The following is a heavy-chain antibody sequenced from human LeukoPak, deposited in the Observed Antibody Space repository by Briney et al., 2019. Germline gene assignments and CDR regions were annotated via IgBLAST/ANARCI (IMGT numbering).Heavy chain of an antibody. CDR3: AKGLGIAVAGTGQLDP. Sequence: GGSLRLSCAASGFTFSSYGMHWVRQAPGKGLEWVAFIRYDGSNKYYADSVKGRFTISRDNSKNTLYLQMNSLRAEDTAVYYCAKGLGIAVAGTGQLDPWGQGTLVTVSS. CDR1: GFTFSSYG. D-gene: IGHD6-19*01. CDR2: IRYDGSNK. V-gene: IGHV3-30*02. J-gene: IGHJ5*02.